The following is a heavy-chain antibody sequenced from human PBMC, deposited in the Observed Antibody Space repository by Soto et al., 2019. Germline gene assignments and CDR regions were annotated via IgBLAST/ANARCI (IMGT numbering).Heavy chain of an antibody. Sequence: PSETLSLTCAVSGGSIGSTNWWSWVRQPPGKGLEWIGEIYDSGSTNYNPSLKSRVTISVDRSKNQFSLKLSSVTAADTAVYYCAAGGGLPRYYWGQGTLGTLSS. J-gene: IGHJ4*02. V-gene: IGHV4-4*02. CDR1: GGSIGSTNW. CDR2: IYDSGST. D-gene: IGHD5-12*01. CDR3: AAGGGLPRYY.